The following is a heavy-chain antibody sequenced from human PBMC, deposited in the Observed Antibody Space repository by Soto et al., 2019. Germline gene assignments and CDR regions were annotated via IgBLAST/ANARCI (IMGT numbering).Heavy chain of an antibody. CDR2: IDQSGST. V-gene: IGHV4-39*07. Sequence: SETLSLTCTVSGGSISSGGYYWSWIRQPPGKGLEWIGEIDQSGSTNYNPSLKSRVTISVDRSKNQFSLKLSSVTAADTAVYYCARGRKQQLVRSAASDRFDPWGQGTLVTVSS. CDR3: ARGRKQQLVRSAASDRFDP. D-gene: IGHD6-13*01. J-gene: IGHJ5*02. CDR1: GGSISSGGYY.